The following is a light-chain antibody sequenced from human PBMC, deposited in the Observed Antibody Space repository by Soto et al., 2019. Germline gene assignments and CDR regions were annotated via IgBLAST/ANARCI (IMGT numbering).Light chain of an antibody. Sequence: VAISQTPIPLPVTIEQLASISCRSCQNLLYQDRNTYLNWFHQRPGQSPRRLIYKVSNRDSGVPDRFSGSGSGTDFTLKISSLEAQDVGGYYGMLGTYWPRLTFGGGTKVDIK. J-gene: IGKJ4*01. CDR3: MLGTYWPRLT. CDR2: KVS. CDR1: QNLLYQDRNTY. V-gene: IGKV2-30*01.